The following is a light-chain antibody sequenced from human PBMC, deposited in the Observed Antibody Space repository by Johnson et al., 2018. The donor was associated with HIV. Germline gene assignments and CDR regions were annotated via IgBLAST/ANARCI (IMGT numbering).Light chain of an antibody. CDR3: GTWDSSLSARYV. CDR1: SSNIGNNY. CDR2: DNN. J-gene: IGLJ1*01. V-gene: IGLV1-51*01. Sequence: QFVLTQPPSMSAARGQKVTISCSGSSSNIGNNYVSWYQQLPGTAPKLLIYDNNKRPSGIPDRFSGSKYGTSATLGITGLQTGDEADYYCGTWDSSLSARYVFGTGTKVTV.